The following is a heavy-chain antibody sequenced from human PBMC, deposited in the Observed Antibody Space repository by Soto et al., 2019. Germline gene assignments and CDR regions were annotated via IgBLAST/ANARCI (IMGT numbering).Heavy chain of an antibody. CDR3: ARVHGETYYYDSSGATHPPLYNWFDP. CDR2: IHYSGST. Sequence: SETLSLTCTVSGASTSGYYWSWIRQPPGKGLEWIGYIHYSGSTNYNPSLKSRVTMSVDTSKNQFSLKLSSVTAADTAVYYCARVHGETYYYDSSGATHPPLYNWFDPWGQGTLVTVSS. CDR1: GASTSGYY. D-gene: IGHD3-22*01. J-gene: IGHJ5*02. V-gene: IGHV4-59*08.